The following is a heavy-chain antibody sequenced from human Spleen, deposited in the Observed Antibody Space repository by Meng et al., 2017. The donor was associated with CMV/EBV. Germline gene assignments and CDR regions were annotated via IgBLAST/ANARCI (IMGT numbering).Heavy chain of an antibody. CDR3: ARRLWSAINRIDQ. V-gene: IGHV4-34*01. Sequence: GSLRLSCAVYGGSFSGYYWSWIRQPPGKGLEWIGEINHSGSTNYNPSLKSRVTISVDTSKNQFSLKLSSVTAADTAVYYCARRLWSAINRIDQWGQGTLVTVSS. J-gene: IGHJ4*02. CDR1: GGSFSGYY. D-gene: IGHD3-3*01. CDR2: INHSGST.